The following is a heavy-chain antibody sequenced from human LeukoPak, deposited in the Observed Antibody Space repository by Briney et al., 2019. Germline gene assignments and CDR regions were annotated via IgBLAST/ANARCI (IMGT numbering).Heavy chain of an antibody. J-gene: IGHJ5*02. CDR2: MNPNSGNT. Sequence: GASVKVSYKASGYTFTSYDINWVRQATGQGLEWMGWMNPNSGNTGYAQKFQGRVTMTRNTSISTAYMELSSLRSEDTAVYYCARGAKYSSSWYAVQPWGQGTLVTVSS. V-gene: IGHV1-8*01. CDR1: GYTFTSYD. CDR3: ARGAKYSSSWYAVQP. D-gene: IGHD6-13*01.